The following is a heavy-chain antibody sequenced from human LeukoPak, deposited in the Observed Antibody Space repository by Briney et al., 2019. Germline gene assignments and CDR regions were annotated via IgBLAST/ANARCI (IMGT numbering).Heavy chain of an antibody. CDR3: AMAPYYDSSGYYLS. CDR2: ISGSGGST. CDR1: GFTSTSYA. Sequence: GGSLRLSCAASGFTSTSYAMSWGRQAPGKGLEWGSAISGSGGSTYYADSVKGRFTISRDNPKNTLYLQMNSLRAEDTSGDYCAMAPYYDSSGYYLSWGQGTMVTVSS. V-gene: IGHV3-23*01. D-gene: IGHD3-22*01. J-gene: IGHJ3*01.